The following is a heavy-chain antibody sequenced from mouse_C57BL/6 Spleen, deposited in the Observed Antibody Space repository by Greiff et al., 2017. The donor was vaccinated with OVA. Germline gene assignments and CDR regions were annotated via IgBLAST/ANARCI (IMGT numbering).Heavy chain of an antibody. V-gene: IGHV1-7*01. CDR2: INPSSGYT. J-gene: IGHJ4*01. CDR1: GYTFTSYW. CDR3: ARYYGSSFYAMDY. Sequence: QVQLQQSGAELAQPGASVSLSCKASGYTFTSYWVHWVKQRPGQGLEWIGYINPSSGYTKYNQKFKDKATLTADRSSSTAYMQLSGLTNEDSAVYCCARYYGSSFYAMDYWGPGTSVTVSS. D-gene: IGHD1-1*01.